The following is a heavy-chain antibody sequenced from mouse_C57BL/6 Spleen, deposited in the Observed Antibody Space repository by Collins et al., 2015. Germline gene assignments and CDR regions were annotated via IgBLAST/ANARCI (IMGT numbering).Heavy chain of an antibody. J-gene: IGHJ1*03. CDR2: INPSNGNT. CDR3: ARSEVINSVPHWYFDV. CDR1: GYTFTSYW. D-gene: IGHD1-1*01. Sequence: QVQLQQPGAELVKPGASVKLSCKASGYTFTSYWMHWVKQRPGQGLEWIGNINPSNGNTNHNEKFKIKAILTVDKSSNTAFMQLSSLTSEDSAVYYCARSEVINSVPHWYFDVWGTGTTVTVSS. V-gene: IGHV1-53*01.